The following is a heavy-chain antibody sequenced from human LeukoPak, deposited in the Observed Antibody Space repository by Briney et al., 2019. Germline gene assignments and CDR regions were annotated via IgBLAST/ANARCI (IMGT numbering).Heavy chain of an antibody. CDR1: GYTFTGYY. D-gene: IGHD3-3*01. CDR3: ARDLIPPRGGVVPSTASWFDP. Sequence: GASVKVSCKASGYTFTGYYMHWVRQAPGQGLEWMGWISAYNGNTNYAQKLQGRVTMTTDTSTSTAYMELRSLRSDDTAVYYCARDLIPPRGGVVPSTASWFDPWGQGTLVTVSS. CDR2: ISAYNGNT. J-gene: IGHJ5*02. V-gene: IGHV1-18*04.